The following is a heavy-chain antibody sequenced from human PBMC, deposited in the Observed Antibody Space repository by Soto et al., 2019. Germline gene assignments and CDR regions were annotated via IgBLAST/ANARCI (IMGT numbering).Heavy chain of an antibody. J-gene: IGHJ5*02. CDR2: IYYSGST. CDR1: GCSISSYY. V-gene: IGHV4-59*01. D-gene: IGHD2-2*01. CDR3: ARVNIVVVPAAKYNWFDP. Sequence: SSETLSLTCTFSGCSISSYYWSWIRQPPGKGLEWIGYIYYSGSTNYNPSLKSRVTISVDTSKNQFSLKLSSVTAADTAVYYCARVNIVVVPAAKYNWFDPWGQGTLVTVSS.